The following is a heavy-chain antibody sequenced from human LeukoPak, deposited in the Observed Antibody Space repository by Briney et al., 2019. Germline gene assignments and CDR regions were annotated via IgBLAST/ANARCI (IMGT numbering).Heavy chain of an antibody. CDR3: ARHIWGGGYSYGYKY. CDR2: IYTSGST. Sequence: SETLSLTCTVSGGSISSYYWSWIRQPAGRGLEWIGRIYTSGSTNYNPSLKSRDTMSVDTSKNQFSLKLSSVTAADTAVYYCARHIWGGGYSYGYKYWGQGTLVTVSS. V-gene: IGHV4-4*07. CDR1: GGSISSYY. J-gene: IGHJ4*02. D-gene: IGHD5-18*01.